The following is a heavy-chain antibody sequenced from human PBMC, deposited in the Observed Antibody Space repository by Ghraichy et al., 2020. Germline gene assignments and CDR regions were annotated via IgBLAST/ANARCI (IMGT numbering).Heavy chain of an antibody. CDR2: TYYRSKWYN. CDR1: GDSVSSNSAA. J-gene: IGHJ5*02. CDR3: ARDSGQWLPNWFDP. V-gene: IGHV6-1*01. D-gene: IGHD6-19*01. Sequence: SETLSLTCAISGDSVSSNSAAWNWIRQSPSRGLEWLGRTYYRSKWYNDYAVSVKSRITINPDTSKNQFSLQLNSVTPEDTAVYYCARDSGQWLPNWFDPWGQGTLVTVSS.